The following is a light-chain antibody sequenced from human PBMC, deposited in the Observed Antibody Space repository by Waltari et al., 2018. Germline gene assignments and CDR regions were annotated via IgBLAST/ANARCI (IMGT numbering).Light chain of an antibody. V-gene: IGLV1-44*01. CDR2: SNN. CDR1: SSHLGSNT. J-gene: IGLJ1*01. Sequence: QSVLTQPPSASGTPGQRVTIPCSGSSSHLGSNTVNWHQQLPGTAPKLLIYSNNQRPSGVPDRFSGSKSGTSASLAISGLQSEDEADYYCAAWDDSLNGLYVFGTGTKVTVL. CDR3: AAWDDSLNGLYV.